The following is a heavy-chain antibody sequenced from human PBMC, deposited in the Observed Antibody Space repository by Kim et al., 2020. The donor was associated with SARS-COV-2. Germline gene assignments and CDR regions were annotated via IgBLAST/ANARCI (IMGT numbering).Heavy chain of an antibody. V-gene: IGHV5-51*01. D-gene: IGHD6-13*01. J-gene: IGHJ4*02. Sequence: TRYSPSFQGQVTISADKSISTAYLQWSSLKASDTAMYYCARHTAATSGDYWGQGTLVTVSS. CDR2: T. CDR3: ARHTAATSGDY.